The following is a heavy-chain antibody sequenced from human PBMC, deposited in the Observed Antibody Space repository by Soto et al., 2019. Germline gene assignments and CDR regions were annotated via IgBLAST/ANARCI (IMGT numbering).Heavy chain of an antibody. V-gene: IGHV4-39*01. Sequence: QLQLQESGPGLVKPSETLSVTCTVSGGSISSSSYYWGWIRQPPGKGLEWIGSIYYSGSTYYNPSLKCRVTISVDTSKNQFSLKLSSVTAADTAVYYCARHVWAKPFDYWGQGTLVTVSP. J-gene: IGHJ4*02. CDR3: ARHVWAKPFDY. CDR2: IYYSGST. D-gene: IGHD7-27*01. CDR1: GGSISSSSYY.